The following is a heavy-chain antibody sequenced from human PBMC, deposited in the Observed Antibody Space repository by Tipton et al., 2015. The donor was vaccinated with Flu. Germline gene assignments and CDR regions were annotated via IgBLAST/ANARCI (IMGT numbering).Heavy chain of an antibody. CDR1: GYTFTSYY. J-gene: IGHJ1*01. CDR3: ARIASGSYPGH. D-gene: IGHD1-26*01. CDR2: INPSGGST. Sequence: QSGPEVKKPGASVKVSCKASGYTFTSYYMHWVRQAPGQGLEWMGIINPSGGSTSYAQKFQGRVTMTRNTSISTAYMELSSLRSEDTAVYYCARIASGSYPGHWGQGTLVTVSS. V-gene: IGHV1-46*01.